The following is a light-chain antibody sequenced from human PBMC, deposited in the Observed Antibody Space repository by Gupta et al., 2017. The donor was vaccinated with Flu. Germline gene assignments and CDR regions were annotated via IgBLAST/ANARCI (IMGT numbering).Light chain of an antibody. CDR1: QAISSW. CDR3: QQANSFPYT. Sequence: DIQMTQSTSSVSASVGDRVIITCRASQAISSWLAWYQQKPGKAPRLLISGASTLQPGVPSRFTGSGSGTYFTLTINSLQPDDFATYYCQQANSFPYTFGQGTKLEI. V-gene: IGKV1-12*01. J-gene: IGKJ2*01. CDR2: GAS.